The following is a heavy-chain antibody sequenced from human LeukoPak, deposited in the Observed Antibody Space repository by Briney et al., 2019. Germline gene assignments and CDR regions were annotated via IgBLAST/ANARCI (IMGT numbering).Heavy chain of an antibody. CDR1: GYTFTGHY. CDR3: ARYYFGSGTKRILDY. V-gene: IGHV1-2*02. CDR2: INPNTGDT. D-gene: IGHD3-10*01. Sequence: GASVKVSCKVSGYTFTGHYLHWVRQAPGQGLEWMGWINPNTGDTNYAQSFQDRDTLTTDTSITTAYLELTGLTSDDTAVYFCARYYFGSGTKRILDYWGQGTLVTVSS. J-gene: IGHJ4*02.